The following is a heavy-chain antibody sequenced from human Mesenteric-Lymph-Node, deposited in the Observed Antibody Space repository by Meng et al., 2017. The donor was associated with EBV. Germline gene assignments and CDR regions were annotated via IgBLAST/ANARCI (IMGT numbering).Heavy chain of an antibody. V-gene: IGHV4-34*01. J-gene: IGHJ4*02. CDR2: INHSGST. Sequence: QVQRQQWGAGLLKPSETLPLTCAVYGGSFSGYYWSWIRQPPGKGLEWIGEINHSGSTNYNPSLKSRVTISVDTSKNQFSLKLSSVTAADTAVYYCARVSLIWGGATLWGQGTLVTVSS. CDR3: ARVSLIWGGATL. CDR1: GGSFSGYY. D-gene: IGHD3-16*01.